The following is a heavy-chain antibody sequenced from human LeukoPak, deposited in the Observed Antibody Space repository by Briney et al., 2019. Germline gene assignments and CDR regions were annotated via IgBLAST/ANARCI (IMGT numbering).Heavy chain of an antibody. CDR3: AKGPSYGTRCDFLDS. CDR1: GFTFSSYA. J-gene: IGHJ4*02. D-gene: IGHD3-10*01. Sequence: PGGSLRLSCAASGFTFSSYAISWVRQAPGKGLEWASAISGSGGSTYYADSVKGRFTISRDNSKNTLYLQMNSLRAEDTAVYYCAKGPSYGTRCDFLDSWGQGTLVSVSS. V-gene: IGHV3-23*01. CDR2: ISGSGGST.